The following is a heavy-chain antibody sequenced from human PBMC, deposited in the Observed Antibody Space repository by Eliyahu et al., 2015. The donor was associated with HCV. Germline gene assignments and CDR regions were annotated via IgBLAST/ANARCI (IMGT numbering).Heavy chain of an antibody. CDR3: ARHPLFPQPLEDGMDV. V-gene: IGHV4-39*01. J-gene: IGHJ6*02. CDR1: GGSISSSSYY. CDR2: IYYSGST. Sequence: QLQLQESGPGLVKPSETLPLTCTVSGGSISSSSYYWGWIRQPPGKGLEWIGSIYYSGSTYYNPSLKSRVTISVDTSKNQFSLKLSSVTAADTAVYYCARHPLFPQPLEDGMDVWGQGTTVTVSS. D-gene: IGHD6-13*01.